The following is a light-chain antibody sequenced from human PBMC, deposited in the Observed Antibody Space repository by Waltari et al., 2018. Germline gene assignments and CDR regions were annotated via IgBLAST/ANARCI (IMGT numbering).Light chain of an antibody. CDR3: QQYYSSPLT. CDR1: QSVLYSSNNKNY. V-gene: IGKV4-1*01. Sequence: DIVMTQSPDSLAVSLGERATINCKSSQSVLYSSNNKNYLAWYQLKPGQPPNLLIYWASTRESGVPDRFSGSGSGTDFTRTINSLQAEDVAVYYCQQYYSSPLTFGGGTKVEIK. J-gene: IGKJ4*01. CDR2: WAS.